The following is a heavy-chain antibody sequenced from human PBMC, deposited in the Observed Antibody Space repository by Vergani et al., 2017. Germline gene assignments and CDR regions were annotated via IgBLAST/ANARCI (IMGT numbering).Heavy chain of an antibody. CDR3: ASDTHSGQRADR. CDR2: IHYSENT. D-gene: IGHD6-19*01. CDR1: FDSIRNLY. V-gene: IGHV4-59*11. J-gene: IGHJ5*02. Sequence: QVQLQESGPGLVKSSETLSLTCSVSFDSIRNLYCNWIRQPPGKGLEWIGSIHYSENTNYNPSLKTRVTHSVDTSKNQFSLTLTAVTAADTAVYYCASDTHSGQRADRWGQGILVTVTS.